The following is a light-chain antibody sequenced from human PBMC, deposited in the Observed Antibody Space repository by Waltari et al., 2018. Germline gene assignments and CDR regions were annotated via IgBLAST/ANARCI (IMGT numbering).Light chain of an antibody. V-gene: IGLV1-47*01. CDR3: AAWDDSLSVNWV. CDR2: RSN. CDR1: SSNIGRSS. J-gene: IGLJ3*02. Sequence: QSVLTQPPSASGTPGQRVTISCSGSSSNIGRSSVYWSQQRPGTAPKLLIYRSNQRPSGVPDRFSGSKSGTSASLAISGLRSEDEADYYCAAWDDSLSVNWVFGGGTKLTVL.